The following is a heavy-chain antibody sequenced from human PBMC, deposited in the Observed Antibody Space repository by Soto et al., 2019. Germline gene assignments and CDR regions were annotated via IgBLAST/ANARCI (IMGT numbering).Heavy chain of an antibody. CDR3: ARRETHYCSGGSCYGGFDY. CDR2: IYYSGST. J-gene: IGHJ4*02. D-gene: IGHD2-15*01. Sequence: PSETLSLTCTVAGGSISSSSYYWGWIRQPPGKGLEWIGSIYYSGSTYYNPSLKSRVTISVDTSKNQFSLKLSSVTAADTAVYYCARRETHYCSGGSCYGGFDYWGKGTLVTVSS. CDR1: GGSISSSSYY. V-gene: IGHV4-39*01.